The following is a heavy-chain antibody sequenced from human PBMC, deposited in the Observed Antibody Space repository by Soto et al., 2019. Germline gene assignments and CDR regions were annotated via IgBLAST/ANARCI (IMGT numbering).Heavy chain of an antibody. D-gene: IGHD6-13*01. J-gene: IGHJ4*02. CDR2: VYYTGTT. CDR3: ARDIEAVPRAFNY. CDR1: GGSISSYF. V-gene: IGHV4-59*01. Sequence: SETLSLTCTVSGGSISSYFYIWVRQPPGKGLEWIGSVYYTGTTDYNPSLKSRVTISVDTSKTQFSLNLRSVTAADTAVYYCARDIEAVPRAFNYWGRGTLVTVSS.